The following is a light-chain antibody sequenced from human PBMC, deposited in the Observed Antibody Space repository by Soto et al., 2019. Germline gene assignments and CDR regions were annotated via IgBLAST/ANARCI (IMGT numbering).Light chain of an antibody. Sequence: ILLTQSPSTLSLSPGERATLSCRATQSVSSYLAWYQQKPGQAPRLLIYDASTRATSIPARFGGRGSGTDFTLTISSLEPEDFAVYYCQHRGEWPPGATFGQGTRLEIK. CDR3: QHRGEWPPGAT. CDR2: DAS. V-gene: IGKV3-11*01. J-gene: IGKJ5*01. CDR1: QSVSSY.